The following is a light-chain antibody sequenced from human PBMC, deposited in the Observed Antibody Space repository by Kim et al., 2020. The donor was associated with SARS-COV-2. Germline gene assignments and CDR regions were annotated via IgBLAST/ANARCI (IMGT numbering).Light chain of an antibody. Sequence: ASVGDRVTSSCRASQNIGTYLAWYQHKPGKAPTLLVYQASSLEGGVPSRFSGSGSETEFILTINSLQPDDFATYYCQHYNSYPYTFGQGTKLEI. V-gene: IGKV1-5*03. CDR2: QAS. CDR3: QHYNSYPYT. CDR1: QNIGTY. J-gene: IGKJ2*01.